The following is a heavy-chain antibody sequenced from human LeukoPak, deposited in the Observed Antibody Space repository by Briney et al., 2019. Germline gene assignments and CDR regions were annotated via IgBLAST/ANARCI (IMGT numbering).Heavy chain of an antibody. V-gene: IGHV4-59*01. CDR2: IYYSGST. Sequence: PSETLSLTCTVSGGSISSYYWSWIRQPPGKGLEWIGYIYYSGSTNYNPSLKSRVTISVDTSKNQFSLKLSSVTAADTAVYYCARGGIVVVPAAIGQFDYWGQGTLVTVSS. CDR1: GGSISSYY. CDR3: ARGGIVVVPAAIGQFDY. D-gene: IGHD2-2*01. J-gene: IGHJ4*02.